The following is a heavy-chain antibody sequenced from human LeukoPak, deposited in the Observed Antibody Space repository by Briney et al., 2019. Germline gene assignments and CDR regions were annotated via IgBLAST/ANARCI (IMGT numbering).Heavy chain of an antibody. CDR3: ARGRWDYGDYYFDY. J-gene: IGHJ4*02. Sequence: ASVKVSCKASGYTFTGYYMHWVRQAPGQGLEWMGWISAYNGNTNYAQKLQGRVTMTTDTSTSTAYMELRSLRSDDTAVYYCARGRWDYGDYYFDYWGQGTLVTVSS. CDR2: ISAYNGNT. CDR1: GYTFTGYY. D-gene: IGHD4-17*01. V-gene: IGHV1-18*04.